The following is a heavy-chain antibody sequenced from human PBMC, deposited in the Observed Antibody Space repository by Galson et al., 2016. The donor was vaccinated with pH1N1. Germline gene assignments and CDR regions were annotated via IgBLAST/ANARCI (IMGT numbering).Heavy chain of an antibody. Sequence: SLRLSCAASGFTFSTYSFNWVRQAPGKGLEWISYISGTSNTIYYAASVKGRFTIPRDNAKNSLSLQMNSLGYDDTAVYYCARALLYSNFVSEYWGRGTLVTVSS. J-gene: IGHJ4*02. D-gene: IGHD4-11*01. CDR2: ISGTSNTI. CDR1: GFTFSTYS. CDR3: ARALLYSNFVSEY. V-gene: IGHV3-48*02.